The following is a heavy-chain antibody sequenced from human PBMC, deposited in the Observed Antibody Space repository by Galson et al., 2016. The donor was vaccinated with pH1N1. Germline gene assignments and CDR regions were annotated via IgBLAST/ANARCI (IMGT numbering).Heavy chain of an antibody. Sequence: SLRLSCAASGFTFSSYAMSWVRQAPGRGLEWVSYISDTSDSTYYADSVKGRFSISRDSSKNTLYLQMNSLRGEDTAVYYCAKREKKGGTSSCYAYWGQGTLVTVSS. D-gene: IGHD2-2*01. CDR2: ISDTSDST. J-gene: IGHJ4*02. CDR1: GFTFSSYA. CDR3: AKREKKGGTSSCYAY. V-gene: IGHV3-23*01.